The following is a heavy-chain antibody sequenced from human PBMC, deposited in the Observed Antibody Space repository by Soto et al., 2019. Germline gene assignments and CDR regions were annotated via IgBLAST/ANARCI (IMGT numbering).Heavy chain of an antibody. CDR1: GFTFRSYA. Sequence: EVQLLESGGGLVQPGGSLRLSCAASGFTFRSYAMSWVRQAPGKGLEWVSAISGSGGSTYYADSVKGRFTLSRDNSKNTLYLQMNSLRAEDTAVYYCAKDGYYGSATDYWGQGTLVTVSS. D-gene: IGHD3-10*01. CDR2: ISGSGGST. V-gene: IGHV3-23*01. J-gene: IGHJ4*02. CDR3: AKDGYYGSATDY.